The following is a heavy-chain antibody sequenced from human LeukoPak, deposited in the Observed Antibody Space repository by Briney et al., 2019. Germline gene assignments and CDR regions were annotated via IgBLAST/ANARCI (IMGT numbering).Heavy chain of an antibody. CDR2: VYYSGST. J-gene: IGHJ3*02. D-gene: IGHD2-15*01. Sequence: PSETLSLTCTVSGGSLSSGDYYWSWVRQHPGKGLEWIGYVYYSGSTYYNPSLKSRVTISVDTSKKQFSLKLTSVTAADTAVYYCARVGIAVVVRTTHDVFDIWGQGTAVTVSS. V-gene: IGHV4-31*03. CDR1: GGSLSSGDYY. CDR3: ARVGIAVVVRTTHDVFDI.